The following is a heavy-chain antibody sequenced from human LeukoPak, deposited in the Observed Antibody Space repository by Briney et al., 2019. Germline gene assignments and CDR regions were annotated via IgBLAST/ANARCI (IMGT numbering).Heavy chain of an antibody. Sequence: GASVKVSCKVSGYTLSELSMHWVRQAPGKGLEWMGGFDPEDGETIYAQKFQGRVTMTEDTSTDTAYMELSSLRSEDTAVYYCAKDSLPAGTGLFDYWGQGTLVTVSS. D-gene: IGHD6-13*01. V-gene: IGHV1-24*01. J-gene: IGHJ4*02. CDR3: AKDSLPAGTGLFDY. CDR1: GYTLSELS. CDR2: FDPEDGET.